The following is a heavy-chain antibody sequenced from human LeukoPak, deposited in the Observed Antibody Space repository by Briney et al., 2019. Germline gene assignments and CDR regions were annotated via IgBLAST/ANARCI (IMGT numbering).Heavy chain of an antibody. V-gene: IGHV3-30*02. CDR3: AKDPCGGDCYSVDY. J-gene: IGHJ4*02. CDR1: GFTFSSYG. D-gene: IGHD2-21*01. Sequence: GGSLRLSCAASGFTFSSYGMHWVRQAPGKGLEWVAFIRYDGGNKYYADSVKGRFTISRDNSKNTLYLQMNSLRAEDTAVYYCAKDPCGGDCYSVDYWGQGTLATVSS. CDR2: IRYDGGNK.